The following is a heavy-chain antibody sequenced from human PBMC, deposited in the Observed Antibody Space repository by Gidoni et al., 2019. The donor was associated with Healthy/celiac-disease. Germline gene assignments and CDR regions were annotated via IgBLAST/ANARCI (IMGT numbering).Heavy chain of an antibody. CDR1: GFTFSSYS. D-gene: IGHD2-2*01. V-gene: IGHV3-21*01. CDR2: ISSSSSYI. Sequence: EVQLVESGGGLVKPGGSLRLSCAASGFTFSSYSLNWVRQAPGKGLEWVSSISSSSSYIYYADSVKGRFTISRDNAKNSLYLQMNSLRAEDTAVYYCASAIVVVPAAQSNYGMDVWGQGTTVTVSS. CDR3: ASAIVVVPAAQSNYGMDV. J-gene: IGHJ6*02.